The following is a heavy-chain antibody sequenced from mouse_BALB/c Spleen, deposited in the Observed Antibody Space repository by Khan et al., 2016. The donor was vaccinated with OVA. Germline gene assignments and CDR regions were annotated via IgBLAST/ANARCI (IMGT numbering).Heavy chain of an antibody. CDR3: ASHLTGSFAY. Sequence: EVELVESGGDLVKPGGSLKLSCAASGFIFSSYSMSWVRQTPDKRLEWVATISSGGDYTYYPDNVKGRFTISRDNAKNTLYLQMSSLKSEDTAMYYCASHLTGSFAYWDQGTLVTVSA. V-gene: IGHV5-6*01. J-gene: IGHJ3*01. D-gene: IGHD4-1*01. CDR1: GFIFSSYS. CDR2: ISSGGDYT.